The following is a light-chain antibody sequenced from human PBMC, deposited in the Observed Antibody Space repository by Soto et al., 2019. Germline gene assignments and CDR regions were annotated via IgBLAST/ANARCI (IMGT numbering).Light chain of an antibody. Sequence: QSALTQPASVSGSPGQSITISCTGTSSEVGGYNYVSWYQQHPGKAPKLMIYDVSNRPSGVSNRFSGSKSGNTASLTISGLQADDEADYYCSSYTSSSSNVVFGGGTKLTVL. CDR2: DVS. CDR3: SSYTSSSSNVV. J-gene: IGLJ2*01. V-gene: IGLV2-14*01. CDR1: SSEVGGYNY.